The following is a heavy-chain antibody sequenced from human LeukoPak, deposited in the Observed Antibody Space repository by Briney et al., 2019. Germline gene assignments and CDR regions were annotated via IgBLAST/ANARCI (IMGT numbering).Heavy chain of an antibody. J-gene: IGHJ4*02. CDR2: INHSGST. CDR1: GGSISSGSYY. CDR3: ARSPYYYGSGSYWGQYFDY. Sequence: PSQTLSLTCTVSGGSISSGSYYWNWIRQPPGKGLEWIGEINHSGSTNYNPSLKSRVTISVDTSKNQFSLKLSSVTAADTAVYYCARSPYYYGSGSYWGQYFDYWGQGTLVTVSS. D-gene: IGHD3-10*01. V-gene: IGHV4-39*07.